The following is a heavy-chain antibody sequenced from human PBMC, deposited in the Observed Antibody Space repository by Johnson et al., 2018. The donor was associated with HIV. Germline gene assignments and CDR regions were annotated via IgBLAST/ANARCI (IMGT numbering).Heavy chain of an antibody. CDR3: ARDLPGIYDAFDL. V-gene: IGHV3-66*01. CDR1: GFTFSDHY. D-gene: IGHD1-26*01. J-gene: IGHJ3*01. CDR2: IYSDGTT. Sequence: VQLVESGGGLVKPGGSLRLSCAASGFTFSDHYMDWVRQAPGKGLEWVSVIYSDGTTSFAQSVKGRFSISRDVSKNILYLQMHSLRTEDTAYYYCARDLPGIYDAFDLWGQGTKVTISS.